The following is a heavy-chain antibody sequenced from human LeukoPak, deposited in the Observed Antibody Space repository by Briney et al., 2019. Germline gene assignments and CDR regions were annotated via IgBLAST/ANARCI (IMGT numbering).Heavy chain of an antibody. Sequence: PGGSLRLSCAASGFTFSSYAMSWVRQAPGKGLEWVSAIGGSGGSTYYADSVKGRFTISRDNSKNTLYLQMNSLRAEDTAVYYCAKLPGMVPVVAFVDYWGQGTLVTVSS. J-gene: IGHJ4*02. CDR1: GFTFSSYA. CDR3: AKLPGMVPVVAFVDY. CDR2: IGGSGGST. D-gene: IGHD3-22*01. V-gene: IGHV3-23*01.